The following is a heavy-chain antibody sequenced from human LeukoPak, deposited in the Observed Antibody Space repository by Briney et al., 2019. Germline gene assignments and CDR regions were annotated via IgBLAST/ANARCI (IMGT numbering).Heavy chain of an antibody. D-gene: IGHD4-23*01. CDR3: AREIYGGNERPYYGMDV. V-gene: IGHV1-18*01. J-gene: IGHJ6*02. CDR2: ISAYNGNT. CDR1: GYTFTNYG. Sequence: ASVKVSCKTSGYTFTNYGIGWVRQAPGQGLEWMGWISAYNGNTNYAQKLQGRVTMTTDTSTSTAYMELRSLRSDDTAVYYCAREIYGGNERPYYGMDVWGRGTTVTVSS.